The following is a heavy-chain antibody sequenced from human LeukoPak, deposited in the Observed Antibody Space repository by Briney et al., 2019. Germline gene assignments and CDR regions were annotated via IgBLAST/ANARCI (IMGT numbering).Heavy chain of an antibody. CDR1: GFTFDDYA. J-gene: IGHJ3*02. CDR3: AKDIEYCSTTSCSLFDDAFDI. D-gene: IGHD2-2*01. CDR2: ISGDGGST. V-gene: IGHV3-43*02. Sequence: PGGSLRLSCAASGFTFDDYAIHWVRQAPGKGLEWVSLISGDGGSTYYADSVRGRFTISRDNSKDSLYLQMNSLRTEDTALYFCAKDIEYCSTTSCSLFDDAFDIWGQGTMVIVSS.